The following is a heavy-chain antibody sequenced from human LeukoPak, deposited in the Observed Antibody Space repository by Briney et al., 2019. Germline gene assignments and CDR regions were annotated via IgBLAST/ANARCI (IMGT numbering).Heavy chain of an antibody. CDR1: GGSFSGYY. Sequence: SETLSLTCAVYGGSFSGYYWSWIRLPPGKGLEWIGEINHSGSTNYNPSLKSRVTISVDTAKNQFSLKLSSVTAEDTVVYYCARDLLGWELHYFDYWGQGTLVTVSS. V-gene: IGHV4-34*01. CDR2: INHSGST. CDR3: ARDLLGWELHYFDY. D-gene: IGHD1-26*01. J-gene: IGHJ4*02.